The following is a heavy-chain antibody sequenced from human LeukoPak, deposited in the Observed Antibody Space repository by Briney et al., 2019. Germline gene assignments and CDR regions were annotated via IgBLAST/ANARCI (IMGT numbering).Heavy chain of an antibody. CDR1: GFTFSDYY. J-gene: IGHJ4*02. D-gene: IGHD6-13*01. Sequence: GSLRLSCAASGFTFSDYYMSWIRQAPGKGLEWVSYISSSGSTIYYADSVKGRFTISRDNAKNSLYLQMNSLRAEDTAVYYCARAYSSSWYFDYWGQGTLVTVSS. CDR3: ARAYSSSWYFDY. CDR2: ISSSGSTI. V-gene: IGHV3-11*01.